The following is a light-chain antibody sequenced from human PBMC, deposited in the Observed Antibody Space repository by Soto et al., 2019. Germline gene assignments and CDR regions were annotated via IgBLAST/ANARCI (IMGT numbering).Light chain of an antibody. CDR2: EAS. J-gene: IGKJ1*01. CDR3: QQYKNSPWT. V-gene: IGKV1-5*03. CDR1: QSIGNW. Sequence: IRMTQSPSTQSASVGDRVTITCRASQSIGNWLAWYQQKPGRAPQFLMYEASSLERGVPSRFSGSGSGTAFTLTISGLQPDDFATYYCQQYKNSPWTFGQGTKVEIK.